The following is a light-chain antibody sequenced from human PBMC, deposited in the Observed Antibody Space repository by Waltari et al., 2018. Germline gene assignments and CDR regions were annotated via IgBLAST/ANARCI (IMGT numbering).Light chain of an antibody. CDR3: QQYGNSPWT. J-gene: IGKJ1*01. V-gene: IGKV3D-20*01. CDR2: DAS. Sequence: WGASQSVRSSYLAWYQQKPGQAPRLLIHDASRRATGIPDRFSGRGSGTDFTLTITGLEPEDFAVYYCQQYGNSPWTFAQGTKVEIK. CDR1: QSVRSSY.